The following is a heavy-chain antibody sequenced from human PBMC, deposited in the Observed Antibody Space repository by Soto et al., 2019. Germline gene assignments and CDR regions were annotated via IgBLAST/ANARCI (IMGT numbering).Heavy chain of an antibody. CDR1: GGSISSSNW. D-gene: IGHD3-10*01. CDR3: ARDAMVRGVKYGMDV. Sequence: PSETLSLTCAVSGGSISSSNWWSWVRQPPGKGLEWIGEIYHSGSTNYNPSLKSRVTISVDKSKNQFSLKLSSVTAADTAVYYCARDAMVRGVKYGMDVWGQGTTVTVSS. CDR2: IYHSGST. V-gene: IGHV4-4*02. J-gene: IGHJ6*02.